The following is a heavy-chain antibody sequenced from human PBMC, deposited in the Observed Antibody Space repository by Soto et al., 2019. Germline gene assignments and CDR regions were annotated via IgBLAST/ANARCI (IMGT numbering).Heavy chain of an antibody. Sequence: SETLSLTCSVSGASISSFNWNWVRQPAGKGPEWVGRLNIAVTINYNPSLQSRITMSMDTAKNQIPLHLRSVTAADTAIYYGAREGGEYTRSWCWYFSHWGHGTRVRVSS. CDR2: LNIAVTI. CDR3: AREGGEYTRSWCWYFSH. CDR1: GASISSFN. J-gene: IGHJ2*01. V-gene: IGHV4-4*07. D-gene: IGHD2-2*02.